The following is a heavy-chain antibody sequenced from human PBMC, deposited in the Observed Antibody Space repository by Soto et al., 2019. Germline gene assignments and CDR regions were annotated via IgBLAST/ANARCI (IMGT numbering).Heavy chain of an antibody. V-gene: IGHV4-30-2*01. CDR2: IYHSGST. CDR1: GGSISSGGYS. Sequence: QLQLQESGSGLVKPSQTLSLTCAVSGGSISSGGYSWSWIRQPPGKGLEWIGYIYHSGSTYYNPSLKSRVTISVDRSKNQFSLKLSSVTAADTAVYYCARAVDYGLLPYYPWGQGTLVTVSS. D-gene: IGHD4-17*01. J-gene: IGHJ5*02. CDR3: ARAVDYGLLPYYP.